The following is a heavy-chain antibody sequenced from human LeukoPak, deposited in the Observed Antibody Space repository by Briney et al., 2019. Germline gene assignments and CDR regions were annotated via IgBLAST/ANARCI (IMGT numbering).Heavy chain of an antibody. CDR3: TCPYCTPNYMDV. J-gene: IGHJ6*03. CDR2: FRSKANSYAT. D-gene: IGHD2-8*01. CDR1: GFTSSGPA. Sequence: GGSLRLSCAASGFTSSGPAMHWVRQASGKGLEWVGRFRSKANSYATAYAASVKGRFTISRDDSKNTAYLQMNSLKTEDTAVYYCTCPYCTPNYMDVWGKGTTVTVSS. V-gene: IGHV3-73*01.